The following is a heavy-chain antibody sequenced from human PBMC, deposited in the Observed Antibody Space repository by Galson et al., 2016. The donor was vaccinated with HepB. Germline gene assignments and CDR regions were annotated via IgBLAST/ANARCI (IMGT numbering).Heavy chain of an antibody. CDR3: AREMPIREYYYYGKDV. V-gene: IGHV3-33*01. Sequence: SLRLSCAASGFTFTSYVMHWVRQAPGKGLEWVAVMWTDGSKKYYADSVRGRFTISRDNSNNTVFLHMDSLRVEDTAVYYCAREMPIREYYYYGKDVWGQGTTVTVSS. J-gene: IGHJ6*02. CDR2: MWTDGSKK. D-gene: IGHD3-16*01. CDR1: GFTFTSYV.